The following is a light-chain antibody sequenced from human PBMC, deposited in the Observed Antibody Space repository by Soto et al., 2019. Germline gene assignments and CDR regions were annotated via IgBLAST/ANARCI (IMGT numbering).Light chain of an antibody. CDR1: RNISSW. V-gene: IGKV1-12*01. CDR3: HQGHTFPFT. Sequence: DIQMTQSPSYVSASVGDRVTVTCRASRNISSWLAWYQVRPGKAPNLLIYGASTLQNGAPSRFSGSGSGTAFTLTVINLQHEEFATYYCHQGHTFPFTFGPGTKVDI. CDR2: GAS. J-gene: IGKJ3*01.